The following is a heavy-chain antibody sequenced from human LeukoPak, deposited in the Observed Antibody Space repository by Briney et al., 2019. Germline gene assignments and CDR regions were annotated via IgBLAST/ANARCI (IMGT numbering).Heavy chain of an antibody. CDR2: VSSSSSYI. Sequence: GGSPRLSCAASGFTFNRYSMNWVRQAPGKGLEWVSSVSSSSSYIYYADSVKGRFTISRDNAKNSLYLQMNSLRAEDTAEYYCARTSSPPDYYYYMDVWGKGTMVTVSS. D-gene: IGHD2/OR15-2a*01. CDR1: GFTFNRYS. J-gene: IGHJ6*03. V-gene: IGHV3-21*01. CDR3: ARTSSPPDYYYYMDV.